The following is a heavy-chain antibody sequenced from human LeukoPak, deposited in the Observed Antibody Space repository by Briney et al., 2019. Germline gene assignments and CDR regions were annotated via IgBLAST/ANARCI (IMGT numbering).Heavy chain of an antibody. V-gene: IGHV3-21*01. J-gene: IGHJ3*02. D-gene: IGHD3-10*01. Sequence: GGSLRLSCAASGFTFSSYSMNWVRQAPGKGLEWVSSISSSSSYIYYADSVKGRFTISRDNAKNSLCLQMNSLRVEDTAVYYCASPKPTYYYGSGSYISKAFDIWGQGTMVTVSS. CDR3: ASPKPTYYYGSGSYISKAFDI. CDR2: ISSSSSYI. CDR1: GFTFSSYS.